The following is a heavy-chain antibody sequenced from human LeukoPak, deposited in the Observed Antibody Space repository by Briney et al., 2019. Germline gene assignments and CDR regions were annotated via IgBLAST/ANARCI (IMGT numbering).Heavy chain of an antibody. J-gene: IGHJ4*02. CDR1: GGSISSYY. CDR2: MYYSGNT. Sequence: SETLSLTCTVSGGSISSYYWSWIRQPPGKGLEWIGYMYYSGNTNYNPSLKSRVTISVDTSKKQFSLKLSSLTAADTAVYHCASLSLVRYYFDYWGQGTLVTVSS. D-gene: IGHD3-10*01. CDR3: ASLSLVRYYFDY. V-gene: IGHV4-59*01.